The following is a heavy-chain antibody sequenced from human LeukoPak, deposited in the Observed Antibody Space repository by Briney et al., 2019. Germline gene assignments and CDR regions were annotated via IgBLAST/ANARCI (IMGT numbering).Heavy chain of an antibody. V-gene: IGHV4-59*11. CDR2: IYYSGSGST. CDR3: ARLSNDYFDY. CDR1: GGSISGHY. Sequence: SETLSLTCTVSGGSISGHYWSWVRQPPGRGLEWIGYIYYSGSGSTNYNPSLKSRVTISIDTSKNQFSLKLSSVTAADMAVYYCARLSNDYFDYWGQGTLVTVSS. J-gene: IGHJ4*02.